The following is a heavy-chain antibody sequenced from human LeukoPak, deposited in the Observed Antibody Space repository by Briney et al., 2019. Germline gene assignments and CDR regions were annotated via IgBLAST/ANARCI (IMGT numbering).Heavy chain of an antibody. D-gene: IGHD3-9*01. CDR1: GGSISSYY. V-gene: IGHV4-59*01. CDR2: IYYSGST. Sequence: PSETLSLTCTVSGGSISSYYWSWIRQPPGKGLEWIGYIYYSGSTNYNPSLKSRVTISVDTSKNQFSLKLSSVTAADTAVYYCARVTGYMIEDYFDYWGQGILVTVSS. CDR3: ARVTGYMIEDYFDY. J-gene: IGHJ4*02.